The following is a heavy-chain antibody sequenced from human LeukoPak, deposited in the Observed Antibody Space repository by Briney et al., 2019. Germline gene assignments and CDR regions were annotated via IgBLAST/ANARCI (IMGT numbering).Heavy chain of an antibody. J-gene: IGHJ3*01. CDR3: ARGRGGYPD. V-gene: IGHV4-34*01. D-gene: IGHD5-12*01. CDR1: GFTFSSHG. Sequence: GSLRLSCAASGFTFSSHGMNWIRQPPGKGLEWIGEINYSGSTNYNPSLKSRVTISVDTSKNQFSLKLSSVTAADTAVYYCARGRGGYPDWGQGTMVTVSS. CDR2: INYSGST.